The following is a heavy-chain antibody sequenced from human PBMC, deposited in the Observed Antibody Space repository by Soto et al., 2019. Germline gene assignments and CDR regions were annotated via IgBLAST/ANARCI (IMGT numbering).Heavy chain of an antibody. J-gene: IGHJ6*02. CDR2: IYPGDSDT. D-gene: IGHD3-10*01. CDR1: GYSFTSYW. V-gene: IGHV5-51*01. Sequence: PGESLKISCKGSGYSFTSYWIGWVRQMPGKGLEWMGIIYPGDSDTRYSPSFQGRFTISRDNSKKTLYLQMNSLRAEDTAVYYCAKDVSGYYGMDVWGQGTTVTVSS. CDR3: AKDVSGYYGMDV.